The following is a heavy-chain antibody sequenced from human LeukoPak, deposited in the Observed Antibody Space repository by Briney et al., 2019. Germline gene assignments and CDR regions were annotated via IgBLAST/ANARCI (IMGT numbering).Heavy chain of an antibody. CDR2: ISSSSSYI. CDR1: GFTFSSYS. CDR3: ARESWWAERAFDI. V-gene: IGHV3-21*01. Sequence: PGGSLRLSCAASGFTFSSYSMNWVCQAPGKWLEWVSSISSSSSYIYYADSVKGRFTISRDNAKNSLYLQMNSLRAEDTAVYYCARESWWAERAFDIWGQGTMVTVSS. D-gene: IGHD2-15*01. J-gene: IGHJ3*02.